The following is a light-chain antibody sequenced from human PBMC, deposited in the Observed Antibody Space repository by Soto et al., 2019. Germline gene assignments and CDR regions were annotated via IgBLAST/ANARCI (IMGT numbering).Light chain of an antibody. CDR1: PRVSSY. V-gene: IGKV3-11*01. CDR2: DAS. J-gene: IGKJ1*01. CDR3: QQRSNWPWT. Sequence: EIVLTQSPAILSLSPGEKDTLSWRASPRVSSYLAWYQQKPGQAPRLLIYDASIRATGIPARFSGTGSETDFTLTITSLEPEDFAVYYCQQRSNWPWTFGQGTKVEIK.